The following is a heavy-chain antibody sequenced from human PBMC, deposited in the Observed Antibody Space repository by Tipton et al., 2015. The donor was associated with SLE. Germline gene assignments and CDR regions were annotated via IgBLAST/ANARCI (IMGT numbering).Heavy chain of an antibody. CDR3: ARDAPAIYSGSDY. CDR1: GASITSGSHY. CDR2: IYYSGST. Sequence: TLSLTCTVSGASITSGSHYWSWIRQPPGKGLEWIGYIYYSGSTNYNPSLKSRVTISVDTSKNQFSLKLSSVTAADTAVYYCARDAPAIYSGSDYWGQGTLVTVSS. J-gene: IGHJ4*02. D-gene: IGHD1-26*01. V-gene: IGHV4-61*01.